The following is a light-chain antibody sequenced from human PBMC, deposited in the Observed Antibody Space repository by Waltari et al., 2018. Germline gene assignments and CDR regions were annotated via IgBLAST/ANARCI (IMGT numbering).Light chain of an antibody. CDR3: QSYDTSLSVV. CDR1: GSNLGAGYD. J-gene: IGLJ2*01. Sequence: QSVLTQPPSVSGAPGQRVSISCTGSGSNLGAGYDVHWYQQHPGKAPKLLIYCTSTRPPGVPDRFFGSQSGTSASLAITALQAEDEAKYYCQSYDTSLSVVFGGGTKLTVL. CDR2: CTS. V-gene: IGLV1-40*01.